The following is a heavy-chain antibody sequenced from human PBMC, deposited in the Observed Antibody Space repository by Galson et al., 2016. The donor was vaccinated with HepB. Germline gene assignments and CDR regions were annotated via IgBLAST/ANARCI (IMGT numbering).Heavy chain of an antibody. J-gene: IGHJ4*02. Sequence: SLRLSCAVSGFTFRNHQMHWIRQVPGKGLMWVARIEGDGTSPIYAASVKGRFTISSDSAENTVYLQMNRLRAEDTALYYCARDLAEPDHWGQGTLVTVSP. CDR2: IEGDGTSP. V-gene: IGHV3-74*01. CDR3: ARDLAEPDH. D-gene: IGHD1-14*01. CDR1: GFTFRNHQ.